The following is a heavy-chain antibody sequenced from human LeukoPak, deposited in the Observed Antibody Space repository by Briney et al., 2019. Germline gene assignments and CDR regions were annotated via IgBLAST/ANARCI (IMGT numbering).Heavy chain of an antibody. CDR1: GFTSTNFA. CDR2: IIVGSGAT. J-gene: IGHJ4*02. CDR3: AADLSNPRMGASYLDS. V-gene: IGHV1-58*01. D-gene: IGHD3-16*01. Sequence: SVKVSCTASGFTSTNFAVQWVRQARGQRLEWIGWIIVGSGATKCAQDFQERVTITRDLSTSTLYMELRSLTSEDTAVYYCAADLSNPRMGASYLDSWGQGTLVTVSS.